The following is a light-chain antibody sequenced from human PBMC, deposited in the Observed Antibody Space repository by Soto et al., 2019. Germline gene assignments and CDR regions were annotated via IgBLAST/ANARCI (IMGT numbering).Light chain of an antibody. V-gene: IGLV2-14*01. CDR3: AAWDDSLSGYV. CDR2: DVS. CDR1: SSDVGGYNY. J-gene: IGLJ1*01. Sequence: QSVLTQPASVSGSPGQSITISCTGTSSDVGGYNYVSWYQQHPGKAPKLMIYDVSNRPSGVSSRLSGSKSGTSASLAISGLRSEDEADYYCAAWDDSLSGYVFGTGTKVTVL.